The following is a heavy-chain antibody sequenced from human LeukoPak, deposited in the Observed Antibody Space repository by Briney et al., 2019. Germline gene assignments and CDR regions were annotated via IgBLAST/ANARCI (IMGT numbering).Heavy chain of an antibody. CDR3: TRFLVFNGSGSYYNSDY. CDR2: IRSKANSYAT. V-gene: IGHV3-73*01. D-gene: IGHD3-10*01. J-gene: IGHJ4*02. CDR1: GFTFSGSA. Sequence: GGSLRLSCAASGFTFSGSAMHWVRQASGKGLEWVGRIRSKANSYATAYAASVKGRFTISRDDSKNTAYLQMNSLKTEDTAVYYCTRFLVFNGSGSYYNSDYWGQGTLVTVSS.